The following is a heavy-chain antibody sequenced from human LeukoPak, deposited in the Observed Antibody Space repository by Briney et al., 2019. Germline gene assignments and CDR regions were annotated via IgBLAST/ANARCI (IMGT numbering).Heavy chain of an antibody. CDR3: ARDLSGVTGYTYGRGIDY. CDR2: KKQDGSEK. D-gene: IGHD5-18*01. J-gene: IGHJ4*02. V-gene: IGHV3-7*01. Sequence: GGSLRLSCAAPGFTFGSYWMSWVRQAPGKGREWGANKKQDGSEKYYVDSVKGRFTISRDNAKTSLYLQMNSLRAEDTAVYYCARDLSGVTGYTYGRGIDYWGQGTLVTVSS. CDR1: GFTFGSYW.